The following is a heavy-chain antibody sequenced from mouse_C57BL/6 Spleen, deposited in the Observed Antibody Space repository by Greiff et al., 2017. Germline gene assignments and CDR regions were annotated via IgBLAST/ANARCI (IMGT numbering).Heavy chain of an antibody. CDR1: GYTFTDYE. Sequence: VQLVESGAELVRPGASVTLSCKASGYTFTDYEMHWVKQTPVHGLEWIGALDPETGGTAYNQKLKGKAILTADKSSSTAYMELRSLTSEDAAVYYCTRLVTTGVEGYWGQGTTLTVSS. CDR3: TRLVTTGVEGY. V-gene: IGHV1-15*01. J-gene: IGHJ2*01. CDR2: LDPETGGT. D-gene: IGHD1-1*02.